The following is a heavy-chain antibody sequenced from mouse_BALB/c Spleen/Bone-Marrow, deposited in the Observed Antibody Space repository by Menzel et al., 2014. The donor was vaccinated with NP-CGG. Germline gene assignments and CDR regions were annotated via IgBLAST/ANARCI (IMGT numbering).Heavy chain of an antibody. CDR3: ARGSYFYSMDY. V-gene: IGHV2-9*02. Sequence: VMLVESGPGLVAPSQSLSIPCTISGFSLASYGVHWVRQPPGKGLEWLGVMWAGGSTNYNSALMSKLSISKDNSESQVFLKMNSLQTHDTAMYYCARGSYFYSMDYWGQGTSVTVSS. CDR2: MWAGGST. CDR1: GFSLASYG. J-gene: IGHJ4*01.